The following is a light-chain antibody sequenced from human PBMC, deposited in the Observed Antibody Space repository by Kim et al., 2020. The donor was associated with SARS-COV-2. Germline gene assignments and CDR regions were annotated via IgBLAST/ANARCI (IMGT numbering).Light chain of an antibody. V-gene: IGKV3-20*01. CDR2: HGN. CDR1: QSVTSNY. Sequence: EIVLTQSPGTLSLSPGERATLSCRASQSVTSNYLAWYQQKPGQAPRLLIYHGNDRAAGIPDRFSGSGSGEVFTLTISRLEPEDFVVYYCQQYGSSPRTFGQGTKLEI. CDR3: QQYGSSPRT. J-gene: IGKJ2*01.